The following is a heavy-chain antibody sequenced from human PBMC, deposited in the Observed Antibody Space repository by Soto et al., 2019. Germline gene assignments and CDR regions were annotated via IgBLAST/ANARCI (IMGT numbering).Heavy chain of an antibody. V-gene: IGHV3-30-3*01. Sequence: QVQLVESGGGVVQPGRSLRLSCAASGFTFSSYAMHWVRQAPGKGLEWVAVISYDGSNKYYADSVKGRFTISRDNSKNTLYLQMNSLRAEDTAVYYCASHQEYDYSFDYWGQGTLVTVSS. CDR2: ISYDGSNK. CDR3: ASHQEYDYSFDY. CDR1: GFTFSSYA. J-gene: IGHJ4*02. D-gene: IGHD4-17*01.